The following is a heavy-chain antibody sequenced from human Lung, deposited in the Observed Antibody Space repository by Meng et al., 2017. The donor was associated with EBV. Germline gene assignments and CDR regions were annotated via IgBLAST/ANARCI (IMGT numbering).Heavy chain of an antibody. CDR2: INTDGSTT. J-gene: IGHJ4*02. Sequence: EVQLVESGGGLVQPAGSLRLACAASGFTFSSYWMHWVRQGPGKGLVWVSRINTDGSTTSYADSAKGRFTISRDNAKNTLYLQMNSLRAEDTAVYYCASGWDLDYGGPGTLVTVSA. D-gene: IGHD1-26*01. CDR3: ASGWDLDY. CDR1: GFTFSSYW. V-gene: IGHV3-74*01.